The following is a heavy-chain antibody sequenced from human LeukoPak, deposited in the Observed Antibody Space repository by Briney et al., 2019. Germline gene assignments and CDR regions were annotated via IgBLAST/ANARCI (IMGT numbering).Heavy chain of an antibody. V-gene: IGHV3-23*01. CDR2: ISASGSAT. Sequence: GGSLRLSCAASGFIFSNYGMNWVRQAPGKGLEWVAAISASGSATSYADSVRGRFTISRDNSKSTTYLQMNSLRADDTAVYYCVKSRRVGANQRGLFDYWGQGTLVTVSP. D-gene: IGHD1-26*01. J-gene: IGHJ4*02. CDR3: VKSRRVGANQRGLFDY. CDR1: GFIFSNYG.